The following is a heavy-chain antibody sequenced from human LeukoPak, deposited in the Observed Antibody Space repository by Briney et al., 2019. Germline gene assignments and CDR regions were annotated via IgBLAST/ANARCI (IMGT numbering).Heavy chain of an antibody. CDR1: GFIFSNYA. V-gene: IGHV3-30*18. J-gene: IGHJ6*03. D-gene: IGHD3-10*01. CDR3: AKSGRDSLNYYYYMDV. Sequence: PGGSLRLSCAASGFIFSNYAMHWVRQAPGKGLEWVALISYDGSNEYYADSVKGRFTTSRDNSKNTLFLQMNSLRVDDTAAYYCAKSGRDSLNYYYYMDVWGKGTTVTISS. CDR2: ISYDGSNE.